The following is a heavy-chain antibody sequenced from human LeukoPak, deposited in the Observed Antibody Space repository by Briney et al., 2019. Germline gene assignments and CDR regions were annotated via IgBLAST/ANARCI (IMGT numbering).Heavy chain of an antibody. V-gene: IGHV3-21*04. D-gene: IGHD3-10*01. Sequence: GGSLRLSCAASGFTFSSYSMNWVRQAPGKGLEWVSSISSSSSYIYYADSVKGRFTISRDNAKNSLYLQMNSLRAEDTAVYYCARDWSGITMVRGVIGYWGQGTLVTVSS. CDR3: ARDWSGITMVRGVIGY. CDR1: GFTFSSYS. J-gene: IGHJ4*02. CDR2: ISSSSSYI.